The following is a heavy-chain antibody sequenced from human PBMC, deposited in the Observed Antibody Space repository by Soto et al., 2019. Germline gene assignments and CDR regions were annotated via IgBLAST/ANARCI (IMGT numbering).Heavy chain of an antibody. J-gene: IGHJ4*02. CDR2: ISGSGGST. CDR3: AKGDSSGYSTPIDY. D-gene: IGHD3-22*01. Sequence: PGGSLRLSCAASGFTFSSYAMSWVRQAPGKGLEWVSAISGSGGSTYYADSVKGRFTISRDNSKNTLYLQMNSLRAEDAAVYYCAKGDSSGYSTPIDYWGQGTLVTVSS. V-gene: IGHV3-23*01. CDR1: GFTFSSYA.